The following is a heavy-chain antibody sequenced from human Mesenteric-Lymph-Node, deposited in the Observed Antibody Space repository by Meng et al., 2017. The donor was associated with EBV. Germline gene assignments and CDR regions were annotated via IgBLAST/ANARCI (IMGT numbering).Heavy chain of an antibody. J-gene: IGHJ4*02. V-gene: IGHV4-34*01. D-gene: IGHD3-3*02. CDR3: ARGAIFGIVITYFDY. CDR2: ISQSGDT. CDR1: GGSFSGYH. Sequence: QVQLQQSGAGLLEPSETLSLTCEASGGSFSGYHWSWIRQPPGKGLEYIGEISQSGDTTYNPSLKSRVTISVDRSRNQFSLKMASVTAADTAVYYCARGAIFGIVITYFDYWSQGTLVTVFS.